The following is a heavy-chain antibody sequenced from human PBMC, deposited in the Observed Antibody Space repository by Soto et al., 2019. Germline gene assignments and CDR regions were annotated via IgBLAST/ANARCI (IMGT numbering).Heavy chain of an antibody. Sequence: PSETLYLTCTFSVGSISSGGYYCSWIGQHPWKGLEWIGYIYYSGSTYYNPSLKSRVTISVDTSKNQFSLKLSSVTAADTAVYYCARAHITMVQGVIIYSYGMEGLGQRTTVTGSS. J-gene: IGHJ6*01. CDR3: ARAHITMVQGVIIYSYGMEG. CDR2: IYYSGST. V-gene: IGHV4-31*03. D-gene: IGHD3-10*01. CDR1: VGSISSGGYY.